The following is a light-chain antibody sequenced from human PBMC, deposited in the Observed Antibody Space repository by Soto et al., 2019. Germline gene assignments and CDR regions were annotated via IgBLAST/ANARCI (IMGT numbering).Light chain of an antibody. V-gene: IGLV2-14*03. Sequence: QSALTQPASVSGSPGQSITISCTGTSSDVGNYNYVSWYQHHPGTAPKLMIYDVSYRPSGVSNRFSGSKSANTASLTISAVQPEDEAVYYCNSYTSSGNLIFGGGTKLTVL. CDR1: SSDVGNYNY. CDR2: DVS. J-gene: IGLJ2*01. CDR3: NSYTSSGNLI.